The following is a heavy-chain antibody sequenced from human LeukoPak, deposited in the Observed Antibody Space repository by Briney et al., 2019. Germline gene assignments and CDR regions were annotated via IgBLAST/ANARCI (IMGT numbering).Heavy chain of an antibody. V-gene: IGHV1-46*01. Sequence: GSVKVSCKASGYTFTSNYMHWVRQAPGQGLEWMGIINPSGGSTSYAQKFQGRLTMTRDTSTSTVYMVLSSLRSEDTAVYYCARGKDTVMGNRNYFDYWGQGTLLTVSS. CDR3: ARGKDTVMGNRNYFDY. J-gene: IGHJ4*02. D-gene: IGHD5-18*01. CDR1: GYTFTSNY. CDR2: INPSGGST.